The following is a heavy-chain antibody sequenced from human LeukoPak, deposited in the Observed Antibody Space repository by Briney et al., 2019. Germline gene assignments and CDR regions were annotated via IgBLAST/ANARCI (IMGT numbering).Heavy chain of an antibody. V-gene: IGHV3-7*01. CDR2: IKQYGSEK. D-gene: IGHD3-22*01. CDR1: GFTFSSYW. Sequence: GGSLRLSCTASGFTFSSYWMSWVRQAPGKGLEWVANIKQYGSEKYYVDSVKGRFTISRDNSKNTLYLQMNSLRAEDTAVYYCAKDWSTMIVVDWVYYFDYWGQGTPVTVSS. J-gene: IGHJ4*02. CDR3: AKDWSTMIVVDWVYYFDY.